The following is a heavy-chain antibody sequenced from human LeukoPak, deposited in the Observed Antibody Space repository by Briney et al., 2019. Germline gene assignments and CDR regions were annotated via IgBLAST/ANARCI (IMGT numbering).Heavy chain of an antibody. CDR1: GFTFSGSA. V-gene: IGHV3-73*01. J-gene: IGHJ4*02. Sequence: GGSLRLSCAASGFTFSGSAMHWVRQASGKGLEWVGRIRSKANSYATAYAASVEGRFTISRDDSKNTAYLQMNSLKTEDTAVYYCTRRGDFWSGYYKAGTDYWGQGTLVTVSS. CDR3: TRRGDFWSGYYKAGTDY. D-gene: IGHD3-3*01. CDR2: IRSKANSYAT.